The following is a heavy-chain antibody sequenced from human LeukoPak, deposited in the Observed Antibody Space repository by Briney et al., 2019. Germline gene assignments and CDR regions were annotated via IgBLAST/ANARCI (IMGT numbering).Heavy chain of an antibody. CDR1: GFTFSTYA. Sequence: GGSLRLSCAASGFTFSTYAIHWVRQAPGKGPECVAVISYDGSTKYYADSVKGRFTISRDNAKNSLYLQMNSLRAEDTAVYYCEGDSSGSPGYWGQGTLVTVSS. V-gene: IGHV3-30*03. J-gene: IGHJ4*02. CDR3: EGDSSGSPGY. D-gene: IGHD3-22*01. CDR2: ISYDGSTK.